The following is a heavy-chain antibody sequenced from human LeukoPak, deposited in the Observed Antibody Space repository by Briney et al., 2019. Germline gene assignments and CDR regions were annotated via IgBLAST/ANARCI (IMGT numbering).Heavy chain of an antibody. J-gene: IGHJ3*02. D-gene: IGHD3-3*01. CDR3: ARDGGYDFWSGYYPSYAFDI. V-gene: IGHV3-7*01. CDR1: GFTFSSYW. Sequence: GGSLRLSCAASGFTFSSYWMSWVRQAPGKGLEWVANIKQDGSEKYYVDSVKGRVTISRDNAKNSLYLQMNNLRAEDTAVYHCARDGGYDFWSGYYPSYAFDIWGQGTMVTVSS. CDR2: IKQDGSEK.